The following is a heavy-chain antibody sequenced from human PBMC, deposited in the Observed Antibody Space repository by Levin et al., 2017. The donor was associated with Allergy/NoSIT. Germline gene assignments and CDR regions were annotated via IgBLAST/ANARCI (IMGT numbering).Heavy chain of an antibody. CDR2: IYPGDSDT. CDR1: GYSFSSYW. CDR3: VVKKTTVTASHYYMDV. D-gene: IGHD4-17*01. V-gene: IGHV5-51*01. Sequence: GESLKISCKASGYSFSSYWIGWVRQMPGKGLEWMGIIYPGDSDTIYSPSFQGQVTISADRSISTAYLQWSSLKASDTAIYYCVVKKTTVTASHYYMDVWGEGTTVTVSS. J-gene: IGHJ6*03.